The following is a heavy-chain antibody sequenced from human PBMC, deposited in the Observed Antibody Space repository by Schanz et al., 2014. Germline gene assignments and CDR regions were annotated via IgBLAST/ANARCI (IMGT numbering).Heavy chain of an antibody. Sequence: EVQLEVSGGGLVQPGGSLRLSCEASGFNVGNNYMSWVRQPPGKGLECISIIYSRGGTFHADSVKGRFTISRDKSKNTLYLEMXXXXAEDTAVYYCASRSVYAPTWGQGILVTVSS. D-gene: IGHD2-8*01. CDR1: GFNVGNNY. CDR2: IYSRGGT. CDR3: ASRSVYAPT. V-gene: IGHV3-66*01. J-gene: IGHJ5*02.